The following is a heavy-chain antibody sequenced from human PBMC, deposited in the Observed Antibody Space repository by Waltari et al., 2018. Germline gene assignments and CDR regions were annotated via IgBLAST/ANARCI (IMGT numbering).Heavy chain of an antibody. V-gene: IGHV3-72*01. J-gene: IGHJ4*02. CDR1: GFTFSDHY. CDR2: TRNKANSYTT. CDR3: AREGVGYSSGWYKSRYFDY. D-gene: IGHD6-19*01. Sequence: EVQLVESGGGLVQPGGSLRLSCAASGFTFSDHYMDWVRQAPGKGLEWVGRTRNKANSYTTEYAASVKGRFTISRDDSKNSLYLQMNSLKTEDTAVYYCAREGVGYSSGWYKSRYFDYWGQGTLVTVSS.